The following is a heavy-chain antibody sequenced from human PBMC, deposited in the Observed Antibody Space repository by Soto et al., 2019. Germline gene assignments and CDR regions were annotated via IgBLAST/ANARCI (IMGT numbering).Heavy chain of an antibody. J-gene: IGHJ6*02. V-gene: IGHV4-59*01. D-gene: IGHD4-4*01. CDR2: IYYSGST. CDR1: GGSISSYY. CDR3: ARVIDYNGYYGMDV. Sequence: QVQLQESGPGLVKPSETLSLTCTVSGGSISSYYWSWIRQPPGKGLEWIGYIYYSGSTNYNPSLKSRVTISVDTSKNQFSLKLSSVTAADTAVYYCARVIDYNGYYGMDVWGQGTTVTVSS.